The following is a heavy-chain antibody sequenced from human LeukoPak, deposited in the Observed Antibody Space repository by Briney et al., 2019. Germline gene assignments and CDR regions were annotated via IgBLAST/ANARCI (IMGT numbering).Heavy chain of an antibody. CDR1: GFTFDDYA. J-gene: IGHJ4*02. CDR2: ISWNSGSI. CDR3: AKAVIWSYGSIFDY. Sequence: PGGSLRLSCAASGFTFDDYAVHWVRQAPGKGLEWVSGISWNSGSIGYADSVKGRFAISRDNAKNSLYLQMNSLRAEDTALYYCAKAVIWSYGSIFDYWGQGTLVTVSS. D-gene: IGHD5-18*01. V-gene: IGHV3-9*01.